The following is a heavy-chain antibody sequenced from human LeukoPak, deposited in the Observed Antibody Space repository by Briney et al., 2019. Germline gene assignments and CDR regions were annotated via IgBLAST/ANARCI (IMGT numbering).Heavy chain of an antibody. CDR2: ISGDGDST. CDR3: AKDKYSYGYNFDY. Sequence: GGSLRLSCAASGFTFDDYAMHWVRQAPGKGLEGVSLISGDGDSTYYADSVKGRFTISRDNSKNSLYLQMNSLRTEDTALFYCAKDKYSYGYNFDYWGQGTLVTVSS. CDR1: GFTFDDYA. J-gene: IGHJ4*02. D-gene: IGHD5-18*01. V-gene: IGHV3-43*02.